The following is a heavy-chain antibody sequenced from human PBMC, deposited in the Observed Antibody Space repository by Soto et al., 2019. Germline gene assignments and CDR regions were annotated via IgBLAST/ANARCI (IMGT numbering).Heavy chain of an antibody. D-gene: IGHD3-10*01. J-gene: IGHJ4*02. CDR2: INPNSGNI. CDR3: ARGRASGSYYLLDY. CDR1: GNTFTSYD. Sequence: ASVKVSCKASGNTFTSYDINWVRQATGHGLEWMGWINPNSGNIGYAQKFQGRVTMTRDTAIRTAYMEVSRLRSDDTAVYYCARGRASGSYYLLDYWGQGTMVTVS. V-gene: IGHV1-8*01.